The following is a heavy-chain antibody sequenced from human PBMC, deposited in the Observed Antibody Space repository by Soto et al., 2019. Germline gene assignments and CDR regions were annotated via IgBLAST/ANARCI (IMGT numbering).Heavy chain of an antibody. CDR2: IYYSGST. CDR3: ARGGWRQIDY. CDR1: GGSIGSYY. J-gene: IGHJ4*02. D-gene: IGHD3-3*01. Sequence: QVQLQESGPGLVKPSETLSLTCSVSGGSIGSYYWSWIRQPPGKGLEWIGYIYYSGSTNYNPSLQXRGTISVDTSKNQFSLKLSSVTAADTAVYYCARGGWRQIDYWGQGTLVTVSS. V-gene: IGHV4-59*12.